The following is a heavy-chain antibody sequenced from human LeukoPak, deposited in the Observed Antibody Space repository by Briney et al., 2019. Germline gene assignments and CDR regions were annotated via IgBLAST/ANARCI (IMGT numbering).Heavy chain of an antibody. J-gene: IGHJ4*02. CDR2: MNEEGSEK. V-gene: IGHV3-7*01. CDR1: GFSFSSYW. D-gene: IGHD4-23*01. CDR3: ASPRWGY. Sequence: GGSLRLSCAASGFSFSSYWMSWVRQAPGKGLEWVATMNEEGSEKYYVDSVKGRFSISRDNAKNSLYLQVNSLRAEDTATYYCASPRWGYWGQGTLVTVSS.